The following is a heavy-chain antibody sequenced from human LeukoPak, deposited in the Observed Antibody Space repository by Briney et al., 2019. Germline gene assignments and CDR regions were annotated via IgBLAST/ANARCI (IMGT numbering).Heavy chain of an antibody. D-gene: IGHD2-8*01. CDR3: AAGGVYDLLDN. CDR1: GYSLSELS. Sequence: ASVKVSCKVSGYSLSELSMHWVRQAPGKGLEWMRGFDPENGEAVYAQKFQGRVTMTEDTSTDTSYMELNSLKSEDTAVYYCAAGGVYDLLDNWGQGTLVTVSS. J-gene: IGHJ4*02. V-gene: IGHV1-24*01. CDR2: FDPENGEA.